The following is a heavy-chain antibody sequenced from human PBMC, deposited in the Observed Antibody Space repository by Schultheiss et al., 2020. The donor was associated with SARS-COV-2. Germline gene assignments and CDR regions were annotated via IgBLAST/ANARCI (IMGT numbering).Heavy chain of an antibody. CDR2: IKQDGSEK. CDR1: GFTFSSYW. V-gene: IGHV3-7*01. D-gene: IGHD4-23*01. CDR3: AKGGGNGMTSYYYYYGMDV. J-gene: IGHJ6*02. Sequence: GGSLRLSCAASGFTFSSYWMTWVRQPPGKGLEWVANIKQDGSEKYYADSVKGRFTISRDNSKNTLYLQMNSLRAEDTAVYYCAKGGGNGMTSYYYYYGMDVWGQGTTVTVSS.